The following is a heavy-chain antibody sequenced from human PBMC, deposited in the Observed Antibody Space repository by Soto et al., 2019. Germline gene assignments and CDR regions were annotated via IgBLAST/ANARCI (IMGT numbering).Heavy chain of an antibody. CDR2: IHYSGST. Sequence: SETLSLTCTVSGVSFSSGDYYWSWIRQPPGKGLEWIGYIHYSGSTYYNPSLQSRVTISVDTSKNQFSLKLTSVTAADTAVYYCARWDQDGYYTDFFDSWGKGTQVTVPS. CDR3: ARWDQDGYYTDFFDS. D-gene: IGHD3-3*01. CDR1: GVSFSSGDYY. J-gene: IGHJ4*02. V-gene: IGHV4-30-4*01.